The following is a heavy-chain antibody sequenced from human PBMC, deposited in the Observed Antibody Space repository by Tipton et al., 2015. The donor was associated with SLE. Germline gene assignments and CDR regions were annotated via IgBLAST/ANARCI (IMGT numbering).Heavy chain of an antibody. J-gene: IGHJ4*02. CDR2: IYPGDSDT. D-gene: IGHD5-24*01. V-gene: IGHV5-51*03. Sequence: QLVQSGAEVKKPGESLRISCKGSGYSFTNYRIAWVRQMPGKGLEWMGIIYPGDSDTRYSPSFQGQVTISADKSISAAYLQWSSLKASDTAVYYCARMDGSLGPFDYWGQGTLVTVSA. CDR1: GYSFTNYR. CDR3: ARMDGSLGPFDY.